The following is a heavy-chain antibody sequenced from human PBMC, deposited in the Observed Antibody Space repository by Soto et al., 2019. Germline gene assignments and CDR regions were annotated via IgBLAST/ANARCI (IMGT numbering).Heavy chain of an antibody. CDR2: ISYDGGSK. Sequence: QVQLVESGGGVVQPGKSLRLSCAASGFTFSTYGIHWVRQAPGKGLEWVALISYDGGSKYYVDSVKGRFIISRDNSHNTVSLQMNSLRAHDTAVYFCAKEQLALTVVVADYFDSWGQGTLVTVSS. CDR1: GFTFSTYG. J-gene: IGHJ4*02. V-gene: IGHV3-30*18. D-gene: IGHD2-21*01. CDR3: AKEQLALTVVVADYFDS.